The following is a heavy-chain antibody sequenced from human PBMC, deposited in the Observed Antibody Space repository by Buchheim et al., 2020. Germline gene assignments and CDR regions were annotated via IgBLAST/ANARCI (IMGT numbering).Heavy chain of an antibody. CDR2: IKQDGSEK. Sequence: EVQLVESGGGLVQPGGSLRLSCGASGFTFTTYWMSWVRQAPGKGLEWLANIKQDGSEKYYVDSVKGRFTISRDNAKNSLYLQMNSLRAEDTAVYYCARGADLVDYWGQGTL. V-gene: IGHV3-7*01. CDR1: GFTFTTYW. CDR3: ARGADLVDY. J-gene: IGHJ4*02. D-gene: IGHD3-3*01.